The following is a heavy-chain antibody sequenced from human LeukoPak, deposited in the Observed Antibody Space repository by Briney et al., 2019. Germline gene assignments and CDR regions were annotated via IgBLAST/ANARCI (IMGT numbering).Heavy chain of an antibody. CDR1: GGSISSGGYY. V-gene: IGHV4-31*03. Sequence: PSQTLSLTCTVSGGSISSGGYYWSWIRQPPGKGLEWIGYIYYSGSTYYNPSLKSRVTISVDTSKNQFSLKLSSVTAADTAVYYCARQDIVLMAIDYWGQGTLVTVSS. CDR2: IYYSGST. CDR3: ARQDIVLMAIDY. D-gene: IGHD2-8*01. J-gene: IGHJ4*02.